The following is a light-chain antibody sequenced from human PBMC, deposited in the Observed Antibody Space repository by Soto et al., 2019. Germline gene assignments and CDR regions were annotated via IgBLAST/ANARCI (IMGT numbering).Light chain of an antibody. CDR3: QNYNSVPLT. Sequence: DIQMTQSPSSLSASVGDRVTITCRASQGITNYLAWYQQKPGKVPKLLSYAASTLQSGVPSRFSGSGSGTVFTPTICSLLPKDVATSSCQNYNSVPLTFGGGTKAAIK. J-gene: IGKJ4*01. V-gene: IGKV1-27*01. CDR2: AAS. CDR1: QGITNY.